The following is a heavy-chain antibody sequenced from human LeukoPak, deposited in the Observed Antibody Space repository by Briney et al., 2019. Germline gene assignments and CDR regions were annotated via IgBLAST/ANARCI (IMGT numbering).Heavy chain of an antibody. D-gene: IGHD3-16*02. J-gene: IGHJ4*02. CDR1: GGSFSGYY. V-gene: IGHV4-34*01. CDR3: ARGNQNYVWGSYRPTPFDY. Sequence: SETLSLTCAVYGGSFSGYYWSWIRQPPGKGLEWIGEINHSGSTNYNPSLKSRVTISVDTSENQFSLKLSSVTAADTAVYYCARGNQNYVWGSYRPTPFDYWGQGTLVTVSS. CDR2: INHSGST.